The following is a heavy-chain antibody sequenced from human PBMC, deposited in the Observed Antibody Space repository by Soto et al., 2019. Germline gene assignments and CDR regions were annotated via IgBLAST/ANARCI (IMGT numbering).Heavy chain of an antibody. J-gene: IGHJ4*02. V-gene: IGHV1-24*01. CDR3: ATVSNYYDSSGIAPFDY. CDR1: GYTLTELS. Sequence: GASVKVSCKVSGYTLTELSMHWVRQAPGKGLEWMGGFDPEDGETIYAQKFQGRVTMTEDTPTDTAYMELSSLRSEDTAVYYCATVSNYYDSSGIAPFDYWGQGTLVTVT. D-gene: IGHD3-22*01. CDR2: FDPEDGET.